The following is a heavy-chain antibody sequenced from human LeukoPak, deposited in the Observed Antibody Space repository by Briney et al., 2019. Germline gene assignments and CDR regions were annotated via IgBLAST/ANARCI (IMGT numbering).Heavy chain of an antibody. CDR3: AREETWQAGLFDY. Sequence: SETLSLTCTVSGGSISSYYWSWIRQPPGKGLEWIGYIYYSGSTNYNPSLRSRVTISVDTSKNQFSLKLSSVTAADTAVYYCAREETWQAGLFDYWGQGTLVIVSS. J-gene: IGHJ4*02. D-gene: IGHD5-12*01. CDR2: IYYSGST. CDR1: GGSISSYY. V-gene: IGHV4-59*01.